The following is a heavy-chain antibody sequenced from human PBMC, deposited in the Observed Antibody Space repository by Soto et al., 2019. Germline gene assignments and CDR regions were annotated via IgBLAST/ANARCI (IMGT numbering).Heavy chain of an antibody. Sequence: QVQLVQSGAEVKKPGASVKVSCKASGYTLNTSGITWVRQAPGQGLEWMGWISANNDHTNYPQKLQGRVTMTTDTSTSTAYRELRSLTSDDTAVYYCARGTYFDYWGQGTLGTVSS. J-gene: IGHJ4*02. CDR1: GYTLNTSG. CDR3: ARGTYFDY. CDR2: ISANNDHT. V-gene: IGHV1-18*01.